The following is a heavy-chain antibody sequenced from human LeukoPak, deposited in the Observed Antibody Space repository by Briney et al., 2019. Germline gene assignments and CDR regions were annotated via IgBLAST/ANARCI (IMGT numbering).Heavy chain of an antibody. D-gene: IGHD3-10*01. CDR1: GGSFCGYY. Sequence: PSETLSLTCAVYGGSFCGYYWSWNRQPPGIGRVWSGEINHSGSTNYNPSLKSRVTISVDTSKNQFSLKLSSVTAADTAVYYCARILWFGEFDAFDIWGQGTMVTVSS. J-gene: IGHJ3*02. CDR2: INHSGST. V-gene: IGHV4-34*01. CDR3: ARILWFGEFDAFDI.